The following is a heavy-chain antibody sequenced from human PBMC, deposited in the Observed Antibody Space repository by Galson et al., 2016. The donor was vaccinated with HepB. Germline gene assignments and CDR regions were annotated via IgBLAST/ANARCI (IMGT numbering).Heavy chain of an antibody. V-gene: IGHV3-33*01. J-gene: IGHJ4*02. CDR1: GFTFSSYG. CDR3: ARDQGLWLKLGDFDY. Sequence: SLRLSCAASGFTFSSYGMHWVRQAPGKGLEWVAVIWYDGSKKYYADSVKGRFTVSRDNSKNTLYLQMNSLRAEDTAEYYCARDQGLWLKLGDFDYWGQGTLVTVSS. D-gene: IGHD5-18*01. CDR2: IWYDGSKK.